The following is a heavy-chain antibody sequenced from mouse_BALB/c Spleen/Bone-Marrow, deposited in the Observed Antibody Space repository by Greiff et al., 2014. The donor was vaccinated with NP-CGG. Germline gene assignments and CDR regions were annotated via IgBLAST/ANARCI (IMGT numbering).Heavy chain of an antibody. V-gene: IGHV5-17*02. CDR1: GFTFSSFG. J-gene: IGHJ4*01. CDR2: ISNGSSTI. CDR3: ARKGAMITHYYAMDY. Sequence: EVQLVESGGGLVQPGGSWKLSCAASGFTFSSFGMHWVRQAPERGLEWVAYISNGSSTIYYADTVKGRFTISRDNPKNTLFLQMTSLRSEDTAMYYCARKGAMITHYYAMDYWGQGTPVTVSS. D-gene: IGHD2-4*01.